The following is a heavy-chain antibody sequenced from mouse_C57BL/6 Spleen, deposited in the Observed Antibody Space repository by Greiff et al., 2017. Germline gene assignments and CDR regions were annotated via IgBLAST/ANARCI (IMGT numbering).Heavy chain of an antibody. CDR3: AKGYDYEDAMDY. CDR2: IWRGGST. J-gene: IGHJ4*01. D-gene: IGHD2-4*01. CDR1: GFSLTSYG. Sequence: QVQLQQSGPGLVQPSPSLSITCTVSGFSLTSYGVHWVRQSPGKGLEWLGVIWRGGSTDYNAAFMSRLSITKDNSKSQVFFKMNSLQADDTAIYYGAKGYDYEDAMDYWGQGTSVTVSS. V-gene: IGHV2-5*01.